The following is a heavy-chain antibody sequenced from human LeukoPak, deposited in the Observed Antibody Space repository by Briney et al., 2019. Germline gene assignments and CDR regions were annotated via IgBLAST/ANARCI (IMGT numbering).Heavy chain of an antibody. D-gene: IGHD6-13*01. Sequence: PGGSLRLSCAASGFTFSTSGMHWVRQAPGKGLEWVAVIWSDGSNENYADSVKGRFTISRDNSKDTLYLQMNSLRAEDTAVYYCARDIGSSPFDYWGQGTLVTVSS. CDR1: GFTFSTSG. V-gene: IGHV3-33*01. CDR2: IWSDGSNE. CDR3: ARDIGSSPFDY. J-gene: IGHJ4*02.